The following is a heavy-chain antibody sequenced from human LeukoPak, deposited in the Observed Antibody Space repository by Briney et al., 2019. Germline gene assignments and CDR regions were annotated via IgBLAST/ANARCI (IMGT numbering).Heavy chain of an antibody. D-gene: IGHD3-9*01. CDR2: IYYSGST. Sequence: SETLSLTCTVSGGSISSYYWSWIRQPPGEGLEWIGYIYYSGSTNYNPSLKSRVTISVDTSKNQFSLKLSSVTAADTAVYYCARSLGDYDILTGYLIWGQGTLVTVSS. V-gene: IGHV4-59*01. CDR1: GGSISSYY. J-gene: IGHJ4*02. CDR3: ARSLGDYDILTGYLI.